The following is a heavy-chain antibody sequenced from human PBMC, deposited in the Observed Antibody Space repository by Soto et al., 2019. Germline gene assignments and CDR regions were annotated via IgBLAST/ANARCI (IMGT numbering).Heavy chain of an antibody. J-gene: IGHJ3*02. CDR2: IYYGGSA. Sequence: QVQLQESGPGLVEPSQTLSLTCTASGGSISSGGYYWSWIRQHPGKGLEGIGYIYYGGSAYYNPSLKSRLTISVDTSQNQFSLRLSSVTAADTAVYYCARTNWGFKAFDIWGQGTMVTVSS. D-gene: IGHD7-27*01. CDR3: ARTNWGFKAFDI. V-gene: IGHV4-31*03. CDR1: GGSISSGGYY.